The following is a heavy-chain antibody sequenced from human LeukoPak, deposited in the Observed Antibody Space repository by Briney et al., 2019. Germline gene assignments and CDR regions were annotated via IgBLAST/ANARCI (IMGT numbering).Heavy chain of an antibody. CDR1: GYTFTSYY. V-gene: IGHV1-46*01. J-gene: IGHJ6*03. D-gene: IGHD2-2*01. Sequence: ASVKVSCKASGYTFTSYYMHWVRQAPGQGLEWMGIINPSGGSTSYAQKFQGRVTMTRDTSTNTVYMDLRSLRSDDTAVYYCARRPLPAANYYYYSMDVWGKGTTVTVSS. CDR3: ARRPLPAANYYYYSMDV. CDR2: INPSGGST.